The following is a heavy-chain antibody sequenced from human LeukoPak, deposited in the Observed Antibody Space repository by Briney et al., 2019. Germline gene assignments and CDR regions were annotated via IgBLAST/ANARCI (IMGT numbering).Heavy chain of an antibody. V-gene: IGHV3-30*02. J-gene: IGHJ4*02. CDR3: AKDTVTDGGYFDY. CDR1: GFTVSSNY. CDR2: IRNDGDVI. Sequence: GGSLRLSCAASGFTVSSNYMSWVRQAPGKGLEWVAFIRNDGDVIYYAESVKGRFTISRDNSKNTVYLQLNSLRAGDTAVYYCAKDTVTDGGYFDYWGQGTLVTVSS. D-gene: IGHD4-17*01.